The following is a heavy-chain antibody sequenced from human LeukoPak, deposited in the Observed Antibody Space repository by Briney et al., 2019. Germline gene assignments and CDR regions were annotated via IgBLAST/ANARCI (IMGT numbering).Heavy chain of an antibody. V-gene: IGHV4-39*01. CDR1: GGSISSSSYY. D-gene: IGHD3-22*01. CDR3: ARAYYYDSSGYSNYYYYGMDV. J-gene: IGHJ6*02. Sequence: PSETLSLTCTVSGGSISSSSYYWGWIRQPPGKGLEWIGSIYYSGSTYYNPSLKSRVTISVDTSKNQFSLKLSSVTAADTAVYYCARAYYYDSSGYSNYYYYGMDVWGQGTTVTVSS. CDR2: IYYSGST.